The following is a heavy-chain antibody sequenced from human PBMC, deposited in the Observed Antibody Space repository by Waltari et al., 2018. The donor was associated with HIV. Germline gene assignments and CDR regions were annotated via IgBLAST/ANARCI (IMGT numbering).Heavy chain of an antibody. J-gene: IGHJ4*02. CDR3: ARDKAPYSTSSAVDY. V-gene: IGHV3-33*01. CDR1: GFTFSSFG. Sequence: VQLVESGGGVVQPGRSLRLSCAAPGFTFSSFGIHWVRQAPGSGLEWVAGIWYDGGDKFHAESVKGRFIISRDNSRNIVFLQMNSLRAEDTALYYCARDKAPYSTSSAVDYWGQGTLVTVSS. D-gene: IGHD4-4*01. CDR2: IWYDGGDK.